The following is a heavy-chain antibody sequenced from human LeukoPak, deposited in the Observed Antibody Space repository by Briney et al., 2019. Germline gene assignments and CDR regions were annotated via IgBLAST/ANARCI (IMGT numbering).Heavy chain of an antibody. J-gene: IGHJ6*03. CDR2: MNPNSGNT. CDR1: GYTFTSYD. V-gene: IGHV1-8*01. D-gene: IGHD2-8*02. CDR3: ASLVRNYYYMDV. Sequence: GASVKVSCKASGYTFTSYDTNWVRQATGQGLEWMGWMNPNSGNTGYAQKFQGRVTMTRNTSISTAYMELSSLRSEDTAVYYCASLVRNYYYMDVWGKGTTVTVSS.